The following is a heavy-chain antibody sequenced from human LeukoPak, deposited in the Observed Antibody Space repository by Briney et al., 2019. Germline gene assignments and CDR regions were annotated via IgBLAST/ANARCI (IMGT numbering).Heavy chain of an antibody. CDR3: ATRRPDHGDHRPFLDI. J-gene: IGHJ3*02. Sequence: GGSLRLSFAASGFTVSSNYMSRVRQAPGKGLEWVSIIYSGGTTYYADSVKDRFTISRDNSKNTLYLQMNSLRAEDTAVFYCATRRPDHGDHRPFLDIWGQGTMVTVSA. CDR1: GFTVSSNY. D-gene: IGHD4-17*01. CDR2: IYSGGTT. V-gene: IGHV3-66*01.